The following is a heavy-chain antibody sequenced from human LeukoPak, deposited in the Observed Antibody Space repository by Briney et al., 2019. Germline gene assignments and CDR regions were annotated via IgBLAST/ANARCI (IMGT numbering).Heavy chain of an antibody. Sequence: PGGSLRLSCAASGFTFSSYSMNGVRQAPGQGLEWVSAISGSGGSTYYADSVKGRFTISRDNSKNTLYLQMNSLRAEDTAVYYCAKVVVSGSRGVDYWGQGTLVTVSS. CDR1: GFTFSSYS. V-gene: IGHV3-23*01. CDR2: ISGSGGST. CDR3: AKVVVSGSRGVDY. J-gene: IGHJ4*02. D-gene: IGHD5-18*01.